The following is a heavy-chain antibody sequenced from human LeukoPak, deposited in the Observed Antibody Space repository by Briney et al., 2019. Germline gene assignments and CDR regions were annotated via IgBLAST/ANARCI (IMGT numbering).Heavy chain of an antibody. CDR2: IYTSGSN. CDR1: GGSISSYY. D-gene: IGHD3-10*01. V-gene: IGHV4-4*07. J-gene: IGHJ6*02. Sequence: SETLSLTCTVSGGSISSYYWSWIRQPAGKGLEWIGRIYTSGSNNYNPSLKSRVTMSVDTSKNQFSLKLSSVTAADTAVYYCARGTTLWFGEGYYYYYGMDVWGQGTTVTVSS. CDR3: ARGTTLWFGEGYYYYYGMDV.